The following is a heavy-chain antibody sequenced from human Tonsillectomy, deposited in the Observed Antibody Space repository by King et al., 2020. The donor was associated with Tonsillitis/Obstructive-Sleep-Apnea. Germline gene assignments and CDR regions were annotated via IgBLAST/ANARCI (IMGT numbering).Heavy chain of an antibody. V-gene: IGHV3-23*04. Sequence: VQLVESGGGLVQPGGSLRLSCAASGFTFSSYAMSWVREAPGKGLEWVSGIGGNGGCTYHPDSVKGRFPISRDNSKNTLYLQINSLRAEDTAVYYCAKGAYDILTGSDYWGQGTLVTVSS. CDR1: GFTFSSYA. CDR2: IGGNGGCT. D-gene: IGHD3-9*01. CDR3: AKGAYDILTGSDY. J-gene: IGHJ4*02.